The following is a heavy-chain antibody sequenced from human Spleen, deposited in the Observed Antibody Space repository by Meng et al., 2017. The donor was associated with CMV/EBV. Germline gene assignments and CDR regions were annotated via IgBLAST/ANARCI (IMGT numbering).Heavy chain of an antibody. CDR2: INPSGGST. Sequence: KASGYNFTSYYIHWVRQATGQGLEWMGMINPSGGSTSYAQKFQGRVTMTRDTSTSTVYMELSSLRSEDTAVYYCARVGGGYYDSWDYWGQGTLVTVSS. D-gene: IGHD3-22*01. J-gene: IGHJ4*02. CDR3: ARVGGGYYDSWDY. CDR1: GYNFTSYY. V-gene: IGHV1-46*01.